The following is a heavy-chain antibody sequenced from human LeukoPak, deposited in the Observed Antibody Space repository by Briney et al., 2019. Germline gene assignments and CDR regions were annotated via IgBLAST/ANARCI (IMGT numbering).Heavy chain of an antibody. CDR2: ISGHNTNT. D-gene: IGHD3-10*01. CDR3: AGGSGSYHY. V-gene: IGHV1-18*01. J-gene: IGHJ4*02. CDR1: GYTFINYG. Sequence: ASVKVSCKASGYTFINYGISWVRQAPGQGLEWMGWISGHNTNTNYAQKLQGRVTMTTDTSTSTAYMELRSLTSDDTAVYYCAGGSGSYHYWGQGTLVTVSS.